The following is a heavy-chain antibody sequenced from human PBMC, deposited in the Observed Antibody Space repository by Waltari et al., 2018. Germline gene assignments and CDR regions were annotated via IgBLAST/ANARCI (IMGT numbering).Heavy chain of an antibody. CDR3: AKDRCTDGQCYTYFDY. CDR2: ISGSGGTT. D-gene: IGHD2-8*01. V-gene: IGHV3-23*01. J-gene: IGHJ4*02. Sequence: EVELLESGGGLVQPGGTLRLSCAASGFTFNNFAMSWVRQAPGKGLGWGSAISGSGGTTYYADSVKGRFTISRDNSRNVLYLQMNTLSAEDTAVYYCAKDRCTDGQCYTYFDYWGQGALITVSS. CDR1: GFTFNNFA.